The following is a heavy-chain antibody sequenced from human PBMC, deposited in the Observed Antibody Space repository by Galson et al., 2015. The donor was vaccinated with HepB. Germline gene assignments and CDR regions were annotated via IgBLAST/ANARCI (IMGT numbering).Heavy chain of an antibody. CDR1: GFTFRPSA. Sequence: FLRLSCAASGFTFRPSAKHCIRQAPATGLEWVASNWYDGLIKYYAAAVEGRFTISRDNFQITLYLQMNSLSAEDTAVYYCARAPFNSAPDFGGQGTLVTVSS. CDR2: NWYDGLIK. J-gene: IGHJ4*02. D-gene: IGHD3-16*01. CDR3: ARAPFNSAPDF. V-gene: IGHV3-33*01.